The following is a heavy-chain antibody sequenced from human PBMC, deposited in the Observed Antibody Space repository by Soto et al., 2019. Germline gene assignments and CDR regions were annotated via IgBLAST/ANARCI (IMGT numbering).Heavy chain of an antibody. D-gene: IGHD6-19*01. J-gene: IGHJ3*02. V-gene: IGHV1-3*01. CDR3: ARDQGSGSDAFDI. CDR1: GYTFTSYA. Sequence: ASVKVSCKASGYTFTSYAMHWVRQAPGQRLEWMGWINAGNGNTKYSQKFQGRVTMTRDTSASTAYMELRSLRSDDTAVYYCARDQGSGSDAFDIWGQGTMVTVSS. CDR2: INAGNGNT.